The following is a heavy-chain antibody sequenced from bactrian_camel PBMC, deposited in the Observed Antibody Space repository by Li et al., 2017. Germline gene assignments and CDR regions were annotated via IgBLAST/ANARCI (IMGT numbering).Heavy chain of an antibody. Sequence: QLVESGGGSVQTGGSLRLTCTASSTHVYSSSCIGWIRQVSGKEREGVASIDSDGETTYTDSVKGRFTISRDNAKNSVYLQMNNLKLEDTATYYCAADFGPYCSGSYLARRANFEGQGTQVTVS. CDR1: THVYSSSC. V-gene: IGHV3S53*01. CDR2: IDSDGET. D-gene: IGHD2*01. J-gene: IGHJ4*01.